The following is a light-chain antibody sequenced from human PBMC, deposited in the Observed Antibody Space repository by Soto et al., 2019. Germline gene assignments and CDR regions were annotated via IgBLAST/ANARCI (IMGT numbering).Light chain of an antibody. V-gene: IGLV2-8*01. CDR3: SSFAGNNNLV. Sequence: QSVLTQPPSASGSPGQSLTISCTGTSSDVGGHNYVSWYQRHPGKAPKLIIFGVTKRPSGVPDRFSGSKSGNTATLTVSGLQAEDEAEYHCSSFAGNNNLVFGTGTKVTV. CDR1: SSDVGGHNY. J-gene: IGLJ1*01. CDR2: GVT.